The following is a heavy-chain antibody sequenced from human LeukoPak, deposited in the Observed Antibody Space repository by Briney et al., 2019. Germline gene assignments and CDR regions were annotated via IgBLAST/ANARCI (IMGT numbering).Heavy chain of an antibody. CDR3: ARVVATRRSDI. D-gene: IGHD5-12*01. J-gene: IGHJ3*02. CDR1: GYTFTSYY. Sequence: GASVKVSCKVSGYTFTSYYMHWVRQAPGQGLEWMGIINPSGGSTSYAQKFQGRVTMTTDTSTSTAYMELRSLRSDDTAVYYCARVVATRRSDIWGQGTMVTVSS. V-gene: IGHV1-46*01. CDR2: INPSGGST.